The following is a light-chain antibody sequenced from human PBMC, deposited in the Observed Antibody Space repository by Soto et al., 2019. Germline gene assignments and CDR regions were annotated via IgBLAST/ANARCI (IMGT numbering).Light chain of an antibody. J-gene: IGKJ3*01. CDR2: AAS. V-gene: IGKV1-8*01. Sequence: AIRVTQSPSSLSASTGDRVTITCRASQGISSYLAWYQQKPGKAPKLLIYAASTLQSGVPSRFSGSGSGTDFTLTISCLQSEDFAPYYCQQYYSYPSFGPGTKVDIK. CDR1: QGISSY. CDR3: QQYYSYPS.